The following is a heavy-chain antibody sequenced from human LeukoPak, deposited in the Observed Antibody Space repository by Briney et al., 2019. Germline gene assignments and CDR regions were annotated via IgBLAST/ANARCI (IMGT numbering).Heavy chain of an antibody. V-gene: IGHV4-39*07. CDR3: TRANGYGLIDY. CDR2: IYYSGST. Sequence: SETLSLTCTVSGGSISSSSYYWGWIRQPPGKGLEWIGSIYYSGSTYYNPSLKSRVTISVDTSKNQFSLKLSSVTAADTAVYYCTRANGYGLIDYWGQGTLVTVSS. CDR1: GGSISSSSYY. J-gene: IGHJ4*02. D-gene: IGHD3-10*01.